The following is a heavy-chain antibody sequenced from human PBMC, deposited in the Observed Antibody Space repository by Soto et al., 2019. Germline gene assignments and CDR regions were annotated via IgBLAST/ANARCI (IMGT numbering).Heavy chain of an antibody. CDR3: AVGGRTYYYGMDV. J-gene: IGHJ6*02. Sequence: SVKVSCKASGGTFSSYAISWVRQAPGQGLEWMGGIIPIFGTANYAQRFQGRVTITADESTSTAYMELSSLRSEDTAVYYCAVGGRTYYYGMDVWGQGTTVTVSS. V-gene: IGHV1-69*13. D-gene: IGHD2-15*01. CDR1: GGTFSSYA. CDR2: IIPIFGTA.